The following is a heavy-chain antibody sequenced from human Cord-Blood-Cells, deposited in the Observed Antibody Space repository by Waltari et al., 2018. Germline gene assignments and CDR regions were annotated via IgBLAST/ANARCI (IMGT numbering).Heavy chain of an antibody. D-gene: IGHD6-6*01. J-gene: IGHJ4*02. V-gene: IGHV4-34*01. Sequence: QVQPQQWGAGLLKPSETLSLTCAVYGWSFSGYSWSWIRQTPGKGLEWIGEINHSGSTNYNPARKSRVTISVDTSKNQFSLKLSSVTAADAAVYCCARGSYYFDYWGQGTLVTVSS. CDR1: GWSFSGYS. CDR2: INHSGST. CDR3: ARGSYYFDY.